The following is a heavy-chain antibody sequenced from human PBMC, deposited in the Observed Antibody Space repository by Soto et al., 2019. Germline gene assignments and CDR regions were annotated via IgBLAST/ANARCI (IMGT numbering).Heavy chain of an antibody. J-gene: IGHJ6*02. V-gene: IGHV1-18*01. Sequence: QVQLVQSGAEVKKPGASVKVSCKASGYTFDRYGITWVRQAPGQGLEWLGWISPKNGNTNYAQNLQGRVTMTTCTTTTTAYTEVRSLRSDDTAVSYWARDRGGELCSGSGSNWTPAYYYGMDVRGQGTTVTVSS. CDR1: GYTFDRYG. D-gene: IGHD3-10*01. CDR2: ISPKNGNT. CDR3: ARDRGGELCSGSGSNWTPAYYYGMDV.